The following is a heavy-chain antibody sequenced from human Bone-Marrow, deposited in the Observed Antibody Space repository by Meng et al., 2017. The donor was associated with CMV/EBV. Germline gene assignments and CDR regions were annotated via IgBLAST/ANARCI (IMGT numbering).Heavy chain of an antibody. CDR3: ARGGSGLTYFDY. Sequence: LRLSCTVSGGSISSGDYYWSWIRQPPGKGLEWIGYIYYSGSTYYNPSLKSRVTISVDTSKNQFSLKLSSVTAADTAVYYCARGGSGLTYFDYWGQGTLVTVSS. V-gene: IGHV4-30-4*08. D-gene: IGHD3-10*01. CDR1: GGSISSGDYY. J-gene: IGHJ4*02. CDR2: IYYSGST.